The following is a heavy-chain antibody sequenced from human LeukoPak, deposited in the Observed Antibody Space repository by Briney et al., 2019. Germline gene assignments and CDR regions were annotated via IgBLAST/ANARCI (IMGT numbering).Heavy chain of an antibody. D-gene: IGHD2-2*01. J-gene: IGHJ4*02. CDR1: GYTFTSYG. V-gene: IGHV1-2*02. CDR3: ARLVQWYCSSTSCYQEPFDY. Sequence: GASVKVSCKASGYTFTSYGISWVRQAPGQGLEWMGWINPNSGGTNYAQKFQGRVTMTRDTSISTAYMELSRLRSDDTAVYYCARLVQWYCSSTSCYQEPFDYWGQGTLVTVSS. CDR2: INPNSGGT.